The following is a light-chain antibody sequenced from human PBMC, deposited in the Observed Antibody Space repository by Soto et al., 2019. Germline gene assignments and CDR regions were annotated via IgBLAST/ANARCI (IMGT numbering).Light chain of an antibody. CDR1: QSISSW. CDR2: KAS. Sequence: DIRMTQSPSTLSASVGDRVTITCRASQSISSWLVWYQQKPGKAPKLLIYKASSLESGVPSRFSGSGSGTEFTLTISSLQPDDFATYYCQQYNSYPFTFGPGTKVDIK. V-gene: IGKV1-5*03. J-gene: IGKJ3*01. CDR3: QQYNSYPFT.